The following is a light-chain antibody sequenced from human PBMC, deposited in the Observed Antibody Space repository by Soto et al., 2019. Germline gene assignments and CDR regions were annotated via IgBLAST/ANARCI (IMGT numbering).Light chain of an antibody. J-gene: IGLJ2*01. Sequence: QSALSQPASMSGSPGQSITISCTGTSSDVGGYNYVSWYRQYPGKAPKLIIYDVNNRPSEVSNRLSGSKSGNTASLTISGLQAEDEADYYCSSLSSNSTLVVFGGGTKLTVL. CDR1: SSDVGGYNY. CDR3: SSLSSNSTLVV. CDR2: DVN. V-gene: IGLV2-14*03.